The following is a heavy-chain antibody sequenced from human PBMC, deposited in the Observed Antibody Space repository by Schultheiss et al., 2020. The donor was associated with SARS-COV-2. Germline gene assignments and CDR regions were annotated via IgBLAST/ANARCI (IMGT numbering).Heavy chain of an antibody. CDR3: ARVRAGYDSSGHPDY. V-gene: IGHV1-2*02. D-gene: IGHD3-22*01. CDR2: INPNSGGT. J-gene: IGHJ4*02. CDR1: GYTFTGYY. Sequence: ASVKVSCKASGYTFTGYYMHWVRQAPGQGLEWMGWINPNSGGTNYAQKFQGRVTMTRDTSISTAYMELSRLRSDYTAVYYCARVRAGYDSSGHPDYWGQGTLVTVSS.